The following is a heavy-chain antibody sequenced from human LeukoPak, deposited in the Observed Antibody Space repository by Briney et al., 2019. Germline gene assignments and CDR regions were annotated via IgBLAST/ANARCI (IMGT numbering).Heavy chain of an antibody. V-gene: IGHV4-34*01. D-gene: IGHD3-9*01. CDR2: INHSGST. J-gene: IGHJ4*02. CDR1: GGSFSGYY. CDR3: ARGTRLPVLRYFDNSQYYFDY. Sequence: SETLSLTCAVYGGSFSGYYWSWIRQPPGKGLEWIGEINHSGSTNYNPSLKSRVTISVDTSKNQFSLKLSSVTAADTAVYYCARGTRLPVLRYFDNSQYYFDYWGQGTLVPVSS.